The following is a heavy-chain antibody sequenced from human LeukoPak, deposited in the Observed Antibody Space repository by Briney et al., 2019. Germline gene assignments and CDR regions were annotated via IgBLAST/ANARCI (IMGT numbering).Heavy chain of an antibody. CDR2: ISNDGSVK. CDR3: AKVGGSGTSYYYFGMDV. Sequence: GGSLRLSCTAPGITFSNYAMHWVRQAPGEGLEWVTVISNDGSVKYYADSVKGRFTISRDNSRNTLYLQMNSLRAEDTAVYFCAKVGGSGTSYYYFGMDVWGQGTTVTVSS. V-gene: IGHV3-30*04. J-gene: IGHJ6*02. CDR1: GITFSNYA. D-gene: IGHD3-10*01.